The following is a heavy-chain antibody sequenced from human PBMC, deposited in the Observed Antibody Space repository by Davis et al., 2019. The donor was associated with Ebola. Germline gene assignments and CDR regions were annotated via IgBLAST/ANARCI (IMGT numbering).Heavy chain of an antibody. CDR2: MNPNSGNT. J-gene: IGHJ5*02. V-gene: IGHV1-8*01. CDR1: GYTFTSYD. D-gene: IGHD3-3*01. Sequence: ASVKVSCKASGYTFTSYDITWVRQATGQGLEWMGWMNPNSGNTGYAQKFQGRVTLTRSTSISTAYMELSSLRSEDTAVYYCARDAGGSGYYGSWFDPWGQGTLVTVSS. CDR3: ARDAGGSGYYGSWFDP.